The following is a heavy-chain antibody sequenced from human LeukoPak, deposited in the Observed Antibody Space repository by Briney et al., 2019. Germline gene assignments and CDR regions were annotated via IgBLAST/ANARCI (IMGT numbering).Heavy chain of an antibody. CDR2: IYSGGST. Sequence: GGSLRLSCAAAGVTGSSNFMTLVRQAPGKGLEWVSVIYSGGSTYYADSVKDRFTISRDNSKNMLYLQVNSLRAEDTAVYYCARDRSSLWFGEFSFDYWGQGTLVTVSS. CDR3: ARDRSSLWFGEFSFDY. CDR1: GVTGSSNF. V-gene: IGHV3-66*01. D-gene: IGHD3-10*01. J-gene: IGHJ4*02.